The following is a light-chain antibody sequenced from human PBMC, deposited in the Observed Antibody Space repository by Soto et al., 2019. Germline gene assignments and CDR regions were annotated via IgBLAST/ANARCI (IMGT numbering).Light chain of an antibody. CDR2: GHS. CDR3: QSYDGRLSGWV. CDR1: SSNIGAGYD. V-gene: IGLV1-40*01. J-gene: IGLJ3*02. Sequence: QSVLTQPPSVSGAPGKRVTISCTGSSSNIGAGYDVHWFQQLPGTAPKLLIYGHSNRPSGVPDRFSGSKSGTSASLAITGLQAEDEADYYCQSYDGRLSGWVFGGGTKLTVL.